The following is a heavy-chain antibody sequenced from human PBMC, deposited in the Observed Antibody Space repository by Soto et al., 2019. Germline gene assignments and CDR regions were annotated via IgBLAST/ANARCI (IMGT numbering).Heavy chain of an antibody. V-gene: IGHV3-23*01. CDR3: AKDSDIVVVPAAPNDAFDI. J-gene: IGHJ3*02. Sequence: HPGGSLRLSCAASGFTFSSYAMSWVRQAPGKGLEWVSAISGSGGSTYYADSVKGRFTISRDNSKNTLYLQMNSLRAEDTAVYYCAKDSDIVVVPAAPNDAFDIWGQGTMVTVSS. D-gene: IGHD2-2*01. CDR1: GFTFSSYA. CDR2: ISGSGGST.